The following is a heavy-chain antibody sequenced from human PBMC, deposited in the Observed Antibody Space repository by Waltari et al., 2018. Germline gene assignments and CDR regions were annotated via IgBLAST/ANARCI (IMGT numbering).Heavy chain of an antibody. Sequence: EVQLVESGGGLVQPGGSLRLSCAASGFTFSSYSMNWVRQAPGKGLEWVSYISSSSSNIYYADSVKGRFTISRDNAKNSLYRQMNSLRAEDTAVYYCARDFSSGWRSFDYWGQGTLVTVSS. J-gene: IGHJ4*02. CDR2: ISSSSSNI. CDR3: ARDFSSGWRSFDY. V-gene: IGHV3-48*01. CDR1: GFTFSSYS. D-gene: IGHD6-19*01.